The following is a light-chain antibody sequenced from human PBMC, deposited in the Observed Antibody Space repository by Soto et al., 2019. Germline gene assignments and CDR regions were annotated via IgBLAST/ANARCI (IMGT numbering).Light chain of an antibody. J-gene: IGLJ2*01. CDR1: KLGDKY. CDR2: QDS. Sequence: SYELTQPPSLSVSPGQTASITGSGDKLGDKYACWYQQKPGQSPVLVIYQDSKRPSGIPERFSGSNSGNTATLTISGTQAIDEADYYGQAWDSSTAVFGGGTKVTVL. CDR3: QAWDSSTAV. V-gene: IGLV3-1*01.